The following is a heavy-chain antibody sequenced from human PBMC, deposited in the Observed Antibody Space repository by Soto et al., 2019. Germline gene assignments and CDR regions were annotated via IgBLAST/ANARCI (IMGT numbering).Heavy chain of an antibody. Sequence: QITLKESGPPLVKPTQTLTLTCTFSGFSLSSTRMAVGWIRQPPGKALEWLALIYWDDDKRYSPFLKSRLTSXTXTSXDQVVPTMSNMAPVDTARYYCAHIVVAGLGYYFDYWGQGTLVTLSS. D-gene: IGHD6-19*01. CDR2: IYWDDDK. J-gene: IGHJ4*02. CDR1: GFSLSSTRMA. V-gene: IGHV2-5*02. CDR3: AHIVVAGLGYYFDY.